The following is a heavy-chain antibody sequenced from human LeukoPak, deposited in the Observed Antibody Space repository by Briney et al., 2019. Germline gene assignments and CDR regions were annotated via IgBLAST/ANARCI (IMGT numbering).Heavy chain of an antibody. D-gene: IGHD2-2*01. J-gene: IGHJ6*02. Sequence: SETLSLTCTVSGGSISNYYWNWIRQSPGKGLEWIGYIYYSGTTNYNPSLKSRVTISVDTSKNQFSLKLSSVTAADTAVYYCARLICSSTSCLYYYYGMDVWGQGTTVTVSS. CDR2: IYYSGTT. V-gene: IGHV4-59*08. CDR1: GGSISNYY. CDR3: ARLICSSTSCLYYYYGMDV.